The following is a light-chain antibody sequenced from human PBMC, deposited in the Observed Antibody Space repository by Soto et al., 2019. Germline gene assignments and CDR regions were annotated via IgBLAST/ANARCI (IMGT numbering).Light chain of an antibody. V-gene: IGKV1-5*01. J-gene: IGKJ2*01. CDR3: QQYNSYST. CDR1: QSISSW. CDR2: DAS. Sequence: DIPITQSPSTLSASVGDRVTIACRASQSISSWLAWYQQKPGKAPKLLIYDASSLESGVPSRFSGSGSGTEFTLTISSLQPDDFATYYCQQYNSYSTFGQGTKLEIK.